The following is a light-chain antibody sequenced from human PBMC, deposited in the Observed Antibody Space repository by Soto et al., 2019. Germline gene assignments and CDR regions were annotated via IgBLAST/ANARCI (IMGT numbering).Light chain of an antibody. V-gene: IGLV2-23*01. CDR2: EGS. CDR1: SSDIGSYNL. Sequence: QSALTQPASVSGSPGQSITISCTGTSSDIGSYNLVSWYQQHPGKAPKLIIYEGSKRPSGVSDRFSGSKSGNTASLTIFGLQTEDETDYYCCSYAGSRGVVFGGGTKLTVL. J-gene: IGLJ2*01. CDR3: CSYAGSRGVV.